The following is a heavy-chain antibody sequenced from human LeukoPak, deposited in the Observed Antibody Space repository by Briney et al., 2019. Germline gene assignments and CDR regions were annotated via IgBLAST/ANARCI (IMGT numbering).Heavy chain of an antibody. CDR2: INPSGGST. J-gene: IGHJ4*02. D-gene: IGHD3-10*01. CDR1: GYTFTSYY. Sequence: GASVKVSCKASGYTFTSYYMHWVRQAPGQGLEWMGIINPSGGSTSYAQKFQGRVTKTRDTSTSTVYMELSSLRSEDTAVYYCARGLVDGSGSLSEDYWGQGTLVTVSS. V-gene: IGHV1-46*01. CDR3: ARGLVDGSGSLSEDY.